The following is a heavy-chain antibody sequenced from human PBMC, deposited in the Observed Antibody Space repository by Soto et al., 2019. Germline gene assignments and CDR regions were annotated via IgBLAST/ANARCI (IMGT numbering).Heavy chain of an antibody. CDR2: ISGSGFKK. CDR3: AKNQGVELVPLATVDWFDP. Sequence: PGGSLRLSCAASGFIFENFGMSWVRQAPGKGLEWISSISGSGFKKYYADSVKGRFTIPRGNSKSTVYLELNNLSAEDTAVYHCAKNQGVELVPLATVDWFDPWGQGSVVTVSS. J-gene: IGHJ5*02. CDR1: GFIFENFG. V-gene: IGHV3-23*01. D-gene: IGHD1-26*01.